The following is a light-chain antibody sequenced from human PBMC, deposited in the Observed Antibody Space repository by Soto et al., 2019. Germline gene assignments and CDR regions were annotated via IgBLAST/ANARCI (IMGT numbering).Light chain of an antibody. J-gene: IGLJ2*01. CDR1: SSDVGGYNY. V-gene: IGLV2-8*01. Sequence: QSALTQPPSASGSPGQSVTISCTGTSSDVGGYNYVSWYQQHPGKAPKLMIYEVSKRPSGVPDRFSGSKSGNTASLTVSGLQAEDEADYFCSSYGGSNNLLFGGGTKL. CDR3: SSYGGSNNLL. CDR2: EVS.